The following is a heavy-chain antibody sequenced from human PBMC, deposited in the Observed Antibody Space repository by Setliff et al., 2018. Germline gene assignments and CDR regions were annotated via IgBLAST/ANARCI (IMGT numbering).Heavy chain of an antibody. CDR3: AKSSGSSSSTNLEY. D-gene: IGHD6-6*01. Sequence: PGGSLRLSCATSGFTFSSYAMSWVRQAPGKGLEWVSAMSASGTSTYHADSVKGRFTISGDNSKNTLYLQMNSLRVEDTALYYCAKSSGSSSSTNLEYLGPGTLVTVSS. CDR1: GFTFSSYA. J-gene: IGHJ4*02. CDR2: MSASGTST. V-gene: IGHV3-23*01.